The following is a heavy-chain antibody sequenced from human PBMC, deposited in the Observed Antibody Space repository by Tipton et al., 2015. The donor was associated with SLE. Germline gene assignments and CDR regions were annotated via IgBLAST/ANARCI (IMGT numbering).Heavy chain of an antibody. V-gene: IGHV4-4*08. J-gene: IGHJ3*02. CDR3: VRELDTFDI. CDR1: GGSIRSNF. Sequence: GLVKPSETLSLTCSVSGGSIRSNFWIWIRQPPGKGLEWIGYISAGGDTNQNPSLKSRVTMSVDTSRNQFSLKLSSVTAADTAVYYCVRELDTFDIWGQGTMVTVSS. CDR2: ISAGGDT.